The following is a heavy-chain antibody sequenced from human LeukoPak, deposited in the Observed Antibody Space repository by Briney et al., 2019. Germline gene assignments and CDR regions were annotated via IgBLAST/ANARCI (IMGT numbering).Heavy chain of an antibody. Sequence: PGGSLRLSCAASGFTFSSYWMSWVRQAPGKGLEWVANIKRDGSEKYYVDSVKGRFTISRDNAKNSLYLQMNSLRAEDTAVYYCARGRRPYYYYMDVWGKGTTVTVSS. CDR2: IKRDGSEK. CDR1: GFTFSSYW. J-gene: IGHJ6*03. D-gene: IGHD1-1*01. V-gene: IGHV3-7*01. CDR3: ARGRRPYYYYMDV.